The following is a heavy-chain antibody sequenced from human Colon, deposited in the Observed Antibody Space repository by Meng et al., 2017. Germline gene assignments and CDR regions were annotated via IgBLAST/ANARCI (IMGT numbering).Heavy chain of an antibody. V-gene: IGHV4-4*03. CDR3: AREVVVAGTRNWLDP. Sequence: QVHVPVSGSGLVQPPRTLSLPFTVSGGSITSSDWWSWVRQTPGKGLEWIGETYQNGRPNYNPSLKSRVTISVDKSKNQFSLNMTSVTAADTAVYYCAREVVVAGTRNWLDPWGQGILVTVSS. CDR2: TYQNGRP. CDR1: GGSITSSDW. J-gene: IGHJ5*02. D-gene: IGHD6-19*01.